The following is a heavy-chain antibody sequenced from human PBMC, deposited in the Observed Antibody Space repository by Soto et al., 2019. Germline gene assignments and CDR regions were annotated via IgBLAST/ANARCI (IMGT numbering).Heavy chain of an antibody. CDR1: GYTFSNYG. CDR3: ARDGYGDYHLDY. D-gene: IGHD4-17*01. V-gene: IGHV1-18*04. CDR2: ISTHNGNT. J-gene: IGHJ4*02. Sequence: VASVKVSCKSSGYTFSNYGISWVRQAPGQGLEWMGWISTHNGNTHYAQNFQGRVTVTTDTSTSTAYMELRSLTSDDTAVYFCARDGYGDYHLDYWGQGTPVIVSS.